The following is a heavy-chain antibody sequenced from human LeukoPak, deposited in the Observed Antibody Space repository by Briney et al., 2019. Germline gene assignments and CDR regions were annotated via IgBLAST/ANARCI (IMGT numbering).Heavy chain of an antibody. J-gene: IGHJ4*02. D-gene: IGHD2-2*02. Sequence: ASVKVSCKASGYTFTGYYMHWVRQAPGQGLEWMGWINPNSGGTNYAQKFQGRVTMTRDTSISTAYMELSRLRSDDTAVYYCASSEVYCSSTSCYIEYYFDYWGQGTLVTVSS. CDR2: INPNSGGT. CDR3: ASSEVYCSSTSCYIEYYFDY. V-gene: IGHV1-2*02. CDR1: GYTFTGYY.